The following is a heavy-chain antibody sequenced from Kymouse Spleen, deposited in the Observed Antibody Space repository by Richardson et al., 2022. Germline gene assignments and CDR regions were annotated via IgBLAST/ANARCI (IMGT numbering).Heavy chain of an antibody. CDR2: ISGSGGST. CDR1: GFTFSSYA. CDR3: AKEGSGWYDVPYGMDV. J-gene: IGHJ6*02. V-gene: IGHV3-23*04. Sequence: EVQLVESGGGLVQPGGSLRLSCAASGFTFSSYAMSWVRQAPGKGLEWVSAISGSGGSTYYADSVKGRFTISRDNSKNTLYLQMNSLRAEDTAVYYCAKEGSGWYDVPYGMDVWGQGTTVTVSS. D-gene: IGHD6-19*01.